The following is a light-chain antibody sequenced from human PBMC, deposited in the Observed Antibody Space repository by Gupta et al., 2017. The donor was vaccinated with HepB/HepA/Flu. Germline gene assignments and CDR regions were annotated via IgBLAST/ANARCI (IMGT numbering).Light chain of an antibody. CDR3: NANASVEF. Sequence: HSALTQPASVSGSPGQSITISCTGSRNDIGRHSYVSRYQQYQGGALKLLLSEVTNRPSGVALRVSGSKYANTLSMTMPALEAEDESYYYCNANASVEFFGTGTQLTVL. J-gene: IGLJ1*01. CDR1: RNDIGRHSY. V-gene: IGLV2-14*01. CDR2: EVT.